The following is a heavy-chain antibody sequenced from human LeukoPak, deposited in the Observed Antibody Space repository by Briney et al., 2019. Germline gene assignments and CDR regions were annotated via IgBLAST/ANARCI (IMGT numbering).Heavy chain of an antibody. V-gene: IGHV3-23*01. CDR2: ISGSGGST. D-gene: IGHD4-17*01. CDR1: GLTFSSYA. CDR3: AKALGLRNLAPFDY. J-gene: IGHJ4*02. Sequence: GGSLRLSCAASGLTFSSYAMSWVRQAPGKGLERVSAISGSGGSTYYADSVKGRFTISRDNSKNTLYLQMNSLRAEDTAVYYCAKALGLRNLAPFDYWGQGTLVTVSS.